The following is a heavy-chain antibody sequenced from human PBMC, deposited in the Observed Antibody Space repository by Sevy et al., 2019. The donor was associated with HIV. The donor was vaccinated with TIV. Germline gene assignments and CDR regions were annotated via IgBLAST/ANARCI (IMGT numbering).Heavy chain of an antibody. J-gene: IGHJ4*02. V-gene: IGHV3-30*04. CDR3: ARSGGYSGYDPKNYYFAY. CDR1: GFTFSSYA. CDR2: ISYDGSNK. Sequence: GGSLRLSCAASGFTFSSYAMHWVRQAPGKGLEWVAVISYDGSNKYYADSVKGRFTISRDNSKNTLYLQMNSLRAEDTAVYYCARSGGYSGYDPKNYYFAYWGQGTLVTVSS. D-gene: IGHD5-12*01.